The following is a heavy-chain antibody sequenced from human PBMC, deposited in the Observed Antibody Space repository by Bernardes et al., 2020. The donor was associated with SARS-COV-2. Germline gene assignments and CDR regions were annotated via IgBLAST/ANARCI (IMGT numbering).Heavy chain of an antibody. V-gene: IGHV3-30*18. D-gene: IGHD1-26*01. CDR2: ISYDGSKK. CDR3: AKDLVGAADHYYHGMDV. Sequence: GGSLRLSCAASGFIFRSIGMHWVRQAPGKGLEWVAVISYDGSKKYHADSMEGRFTISRDNSKNTLYLQMSSLRPEDTAVYYCAKDLVGAADHYYHGMDVWGQGTTVTVSS. CDR1: GFIFRSIG. J-gene: IGHJ6*02.